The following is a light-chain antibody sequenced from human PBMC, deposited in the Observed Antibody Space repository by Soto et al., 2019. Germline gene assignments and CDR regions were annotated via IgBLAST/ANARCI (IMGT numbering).Light chain of an antibody. CDR1: QNINNW. CDR2: DAS. V-gene: IGKV1-5*01. CDR3: QHMRT. Sequence: DIQMTQSPSSLFASVGDRVTITCRASQNINNWIAWYQQKPGKAPKFLIYDASTLESGVPSRFSGSGFGTEFSLTISSLQPDDFGSYYCQHMRTFGQGTKVDIK. J-gene: IGKJ1*01.